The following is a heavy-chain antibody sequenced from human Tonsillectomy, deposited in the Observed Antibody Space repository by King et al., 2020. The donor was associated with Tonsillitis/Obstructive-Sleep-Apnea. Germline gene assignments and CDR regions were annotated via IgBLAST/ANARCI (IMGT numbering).Heavy chain of an antibody. J-gene: IGHJ3*02. Sequence: MVQSGAEMKKPGSSVTVSCKSSGGTFSNFAVTWVRQAPGQGPEWMGGIIPLLGVSNYAQKFQGRITISADVSTSTSYMELSSLTSEDTAVYSFASTYVNNTNPPFFAFHIWGQGTMVTVSS. D-gene: IGHD1-14*01. CDR1: GGTFSNFA. CDR2: IIPLLGVS. V-gene: IGHV1-69*01. CDR3: ASTYVNNTNPPFFAFHI.